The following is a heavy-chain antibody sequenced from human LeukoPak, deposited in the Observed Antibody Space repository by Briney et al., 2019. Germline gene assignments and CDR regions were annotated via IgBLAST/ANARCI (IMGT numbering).Heavy chain of an antibody. Sequence: PGGSLRLSCAASGFTFSSYSMQWVRQAPGKGLEWVSVISSDGSNKYYADSVKGRFTISRDNSKNTLYLQMNSLRAEDTAMYYCARERGTTVIKPYFDYWGQGTLVTVSS. J-gene: IGHJ4*02. V-gene: IGHV3-30-3*01. D-gene: IGHD4-17*01. CDR3: ARERGTTVIKPYFDY. CDR1: GFTFSSYS. CDR2: ISSDGSNK.